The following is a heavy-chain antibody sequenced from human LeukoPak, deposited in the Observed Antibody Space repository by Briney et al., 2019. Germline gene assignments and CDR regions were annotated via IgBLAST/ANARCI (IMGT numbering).Heavy chain of an antibody. D-gene: IGHD4-23*01. Sequence: SSETLSLTCTVSGGSVSSSSYYWGWICPPPGKGLEWIGSIYYSGSTYYNPSLKSRVTISVDTSKNQFSLKLSSVTAADTAVYYCARVLGGNSNAFDIWGQGTMVTVSS. J-gene: IGHJ3*02. CDR1: GGSVSSSSYY. CDR3: ARVLGGNSNAFDI. CDR2: IYYSGST. V-gene: IGHV4-39*07.